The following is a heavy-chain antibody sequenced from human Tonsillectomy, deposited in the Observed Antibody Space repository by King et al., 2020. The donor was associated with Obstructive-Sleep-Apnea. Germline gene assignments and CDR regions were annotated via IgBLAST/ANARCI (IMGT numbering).Heavy chain of an antibody. J-gene: IGHJ4*02. CDR3: ARSVRPDYFDY. CDR2: ISTNNGNT. CDR1: GYTFTTYG. D-gene: IGHD6-19*01. V-gene: IGHV1-18*04. Sequence: QLVQSGAEVKKPGASVKVSCKASGYTFTTYGISWVRQAPGQGLEWMAWISTNNGNTNYAQNLQGRVTMTTDTSKRTAYMELRSLKSDDTAVYYCARSVRPDYFDYWGQGTLVTVSS.